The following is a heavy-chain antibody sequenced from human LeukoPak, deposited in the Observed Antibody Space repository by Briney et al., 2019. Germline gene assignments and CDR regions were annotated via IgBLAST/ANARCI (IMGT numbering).Heavy chain of an antibody. CDR1: GYTFTSYD. Sequence: ASVKVSCKASGYTFTSYDINWVRQATGQGLEWMGWMNPNSGNTGYAQKFQGRVTMTRNTSISTAYMELSSLSSEDTAVYYCAREGYCSSTSCHNWFDPWGQGTLVTVSS. CDR3: AREGYCSSTSCHNWFDP. V-gene: IGHV1-8*01. CDR2: MNPNSGNT. J-gene: IGHJ5*02. D-gene: IGHD2-2*01.